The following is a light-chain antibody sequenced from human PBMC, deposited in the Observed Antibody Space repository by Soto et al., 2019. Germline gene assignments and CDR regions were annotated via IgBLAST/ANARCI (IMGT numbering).Light chain of an antibody. J-gene: IGLJ1*01. CDR3: CSYTGRYTLYV. CDR2: EVS. V-gene: IGLV2-14*01. Sequence: QSALTQPASVSGSPGQSITISCTGTSSDVGAYNYVSWYQQHPGNAPKLMIYEVSNRPSGVSNRFSGSKSGDTASLTISGLQADDEADSFCCSYTGRYTLYVFGAGTQLTVL. CDR1: SSDVGAYNY.